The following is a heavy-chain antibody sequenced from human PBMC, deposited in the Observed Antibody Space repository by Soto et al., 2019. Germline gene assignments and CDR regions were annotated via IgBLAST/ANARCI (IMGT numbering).Heavy chain of an antibody. D-gene: IGHD3-16*01. CDR1: LLALRGYA. CDR3: AKGGHFTGGFDP. CDR2: ISGRSAVP. Sequence: GGSLGLSYAGSLLALRGYAITWIRQTPEKGLEWVSTISGRSAVPSYADSVNGRFTVSRDNSKNTLYLQMNSLRPDDTAIYYCAKGGHFTGGFDPWGQGTLVTVSS. V-gene: IGHV3-23*01. J-gene: IGHJ5*02.